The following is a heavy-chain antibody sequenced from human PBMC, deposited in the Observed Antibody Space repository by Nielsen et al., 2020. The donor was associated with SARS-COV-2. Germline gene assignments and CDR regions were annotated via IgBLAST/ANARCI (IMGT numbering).Heavy chain of an antibody. V-gene: IGHV3-21*01. CDR2: ISSSSSYI. J-gene: IGHJ6*03. Sequence: GGSLRLSCAASGFTFSSYGMHWVRQAPGKGLEWVSSISSSSSYIYYADSVKGRFTISRDNAKNSLYLQMNSLRAEDTAVYYCARDIGRNKYYYYYYMDVWGKGTTVTVSS. D-gene: IGHD1-26*01. CDR3: ARDIGRNKYYYYYYMDV. CDR1: GFTFSSYG.